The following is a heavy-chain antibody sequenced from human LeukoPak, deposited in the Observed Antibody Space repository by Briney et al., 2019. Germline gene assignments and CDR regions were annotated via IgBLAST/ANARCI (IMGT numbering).Heavy chain of an antibody. Sequence: SETLSLTCTVSGFSISIGYYWGWIRQPPGKGLEWIGSIYQSGSTYYNPSLQSRVTISVDTSKNQFSLKLSSVTAADTAVYYCARGYCSSISCPAASDYWGQGILVTVSS. J-gene: IGHJ4*02. CDR2: IYQSGST. CDR3: ARGYCSSISCPAASDY. V-gene: IGHV4-38-2*02. CDR1: GFSISIGYY. D-gene: IGHD2-2*01.